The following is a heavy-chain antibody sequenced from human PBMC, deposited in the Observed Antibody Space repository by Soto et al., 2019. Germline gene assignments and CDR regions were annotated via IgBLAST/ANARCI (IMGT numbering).Heavy chain of an antibody. J-gene: IGHJ5*02. CDR3: ARDRLGYCSRTSCGNWFDP. CDR1: GGTFSSYA. D-gene: IGHD2-2*01. Sequence: QVQLVQSGAEVKKPGSSVKVSCKASGGTFSSYAISWVRQAPGQGLEWMGGIIPIFGTANYAQKFQGRVTITADESTSTAYMELSSLRSEDTAVYYCARDRLGYCSRTSCGNWFDPWGQGTLVTVSS. V-gene: IGHV1-69*01. CDR2: IIPIFGTA.